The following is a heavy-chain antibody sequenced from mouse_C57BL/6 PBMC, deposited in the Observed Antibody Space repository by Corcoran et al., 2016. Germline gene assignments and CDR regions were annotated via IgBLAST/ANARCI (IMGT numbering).Heavy chain of an antibody. CDR1: GYTFTDYY. J-gene: IGHJ4*01. D-gene: IGHD2-5*01. Sequence: QVQLQQSGPELVKPGASVKISCKASGYTFTDYYINWVKQRPGQGLEWIGWSFPGSGSTYYNEKFKGKATLTVDKSSSTAYMLLSSLTSEDSAVYFCARSPYYSNSLYYAMDYWGQGTSVTVSS. CDR3: ARSPYYSNSLYYAMDY. CDR2: SFPGSGST. V-gene: IGHV1-75*01.